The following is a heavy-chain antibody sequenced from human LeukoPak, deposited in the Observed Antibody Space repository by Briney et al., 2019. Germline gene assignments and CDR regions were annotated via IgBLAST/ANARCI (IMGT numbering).Heavy chain of an antibody. CDR1: GGSISSYY. V-gene: IGHV4-4*07. CDR3: ALGGEYSLVDY. D-gene: IGHD5-18*01. Sequence: PSETLSLTCTVSGGSISSYYWSWIRQPAGKGLEWIGRIYTSGSTNYNPSLKSRVTMSVDTSKNQFSLKLTSVTAADTAVYYCALGGEYSLVDYWGQGILVTVSS. J-gene: IGHJ4*02. CDR2: IYTSGST.